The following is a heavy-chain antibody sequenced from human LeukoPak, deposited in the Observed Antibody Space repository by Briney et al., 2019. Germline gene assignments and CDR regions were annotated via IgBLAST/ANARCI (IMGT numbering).Heavy chain of an antibody. CDR2: ISFYVSNK. J-gene: IGHJ3*02. D-gene: IGHD1-26*01. CDR3: AKSIVGATGDAFDI. Sequence: PGGSLRLSCAASGFTFSNYGMQGVRQAPGKGLEWGSVISFYVSNKYYADSVQGQFTLYRDNSKNTLYLQMNSLRAEDTAVYYCAKSIVGATGDAFDIWGQGTMVSVSS. V-gene: IGHV3-30*18. CDR1: GFTFSNYG.